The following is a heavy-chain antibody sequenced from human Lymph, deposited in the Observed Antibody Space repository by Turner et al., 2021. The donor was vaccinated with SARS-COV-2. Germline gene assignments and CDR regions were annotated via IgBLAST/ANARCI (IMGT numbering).Heavy chain of an antibody. D-gene: IGHD6-19*01. CDR2: IIPICGEA. V-gene: IGHV1-69*01. CDR3: ARDTGGAGTLGAFDI. CDR1: GGTFSSYT. Sequence: QVPLVRSSAVGKKPGSWVQLSCEASGGTFSSYTISWVRQAPGQGREWMGGIIPICGEANYEQKFKGRVTIAADESTSTAYMELSSLRAEDTAVYYCARDTGGAGTLGAFDIWGQGTMVTVSS. J-gene: IGHJ3*02.